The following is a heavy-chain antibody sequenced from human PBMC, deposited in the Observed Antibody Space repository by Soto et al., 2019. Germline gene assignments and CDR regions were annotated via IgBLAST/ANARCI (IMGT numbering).Heavy chain of an antibody. Sequence: GGSLRLSCAASGFTFSSYSMNWVRQAPGKGLEWVSSISSSSSYIYYADSVKGRFTISRVTAKNSLYLQMNSLRAEDTAVYYCARALFPGIAVAGSNYWGQGTLVTVSS. V-gene: IGHV3-21*01. J-gene: IGHJ4*02. CDR1: GFTFSSYS. D-gene: IGHD6-19*01. CDR2: ISSSSSYI. CDR3: ARALFPGIAVAGSNY.